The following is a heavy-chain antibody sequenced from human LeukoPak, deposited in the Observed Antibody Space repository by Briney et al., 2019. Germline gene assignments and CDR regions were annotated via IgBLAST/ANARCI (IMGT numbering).Heavy chain of an antibody. V-gene: IGHV3-23*01. CDR2: ISGSGRST. J-gene: IGHJ4*02. CDR1: ESTFITYA. CDR3: VKASSSSWSSFDY. D-gene: IGHD6-13*01. Sequence: GGSLRLSCAASESTFITYAMNWVRQAPGKGLEWVATISGSGRSTYYTDSVKGRFTISRDNSKHTLFLQMASLRAEDTAVYYCVKASSSSWSSFDYWGQGTLVTVSS.